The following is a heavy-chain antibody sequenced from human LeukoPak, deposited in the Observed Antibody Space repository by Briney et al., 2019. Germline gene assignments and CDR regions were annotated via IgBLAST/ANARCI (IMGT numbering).Heavy chain of an antibody. CDR3: ARDEGYYYGMDV. CDR1: GGTFSSYA. CDR2: IIPILGIA. Sequence: SVKVSCKASGGTFSSYAISWVRQAPGQGLEWMGRIIPILGIANYAQKFQGRVTITADKSTSTAYMELSSLRSEDTAVYYCARDEGYYYGMDVWGQGTTVTVSS. J-gene: IGHJ6*02. V-gene: IGHV1-69*04.